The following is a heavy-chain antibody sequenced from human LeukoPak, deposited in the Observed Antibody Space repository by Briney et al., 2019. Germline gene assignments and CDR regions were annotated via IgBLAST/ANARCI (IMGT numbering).Heavy chain of an antibody. V-gene: IGHV4-59*01. CDR3: ARGVPAAGTYYFDY. J-gene: IGHJ4*02. Sequence: SETLSLTCTVSGASISDYYWGWIRQPPGKGLECIGYIFYSRNTNYNPSLKSRVTISVDTSKNQFSLRLNSVTAADTAMYFCARGVPAAGTYYFDYWGQGTLVAVSS. D-gene: IGHD2-2*01. CDR2: IFYSRNT. CDR1: GASISDYY.